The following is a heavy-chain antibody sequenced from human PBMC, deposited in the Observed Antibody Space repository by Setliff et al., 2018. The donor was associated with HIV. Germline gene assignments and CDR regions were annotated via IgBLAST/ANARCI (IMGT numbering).Heavy chain of an antibody. CDR3: ARSSRGYCSGGSCYGFDP. V-gene: IGHV4-39*07. J-gene: IGHJ5*02. CDR1: GVSTSTSTYY. D-gene: IGHD2-15*01. Sequence: NPSETLSLTCIVSGVSTSTSTYYWGWIRQPPGKGLEWIGEINHSGSSNYNPSLKSRVTISVDTSKNQLSLNVTSVTAADTAVYYCARSSRGYCSGGSCYGFDPWGQGNLVTVSS. CDR2: INHSGSS.